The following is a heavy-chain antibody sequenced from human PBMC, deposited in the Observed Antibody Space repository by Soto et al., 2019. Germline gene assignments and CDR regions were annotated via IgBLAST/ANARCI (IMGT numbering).Heavy chain of an antibody. CDR1: GGSISSYY. V-gene: IGHV4-59*01. CDR2: IYYSGST. Sequence: SETLSLTCTVSGGSISSYYWSWIRQPPGKGLEWIGYIYYSGSTNYNPSLKSRVTISVDTSKNQFSLKLSSVTAADTAVYYCARRSAGDGYYYYYGMDVWGQGTTVTVSS. J-gene: IGHJ6*02. CDR3: ARRSAGDGYYYYYGMDV. D-gene: IGHD2-21*02.